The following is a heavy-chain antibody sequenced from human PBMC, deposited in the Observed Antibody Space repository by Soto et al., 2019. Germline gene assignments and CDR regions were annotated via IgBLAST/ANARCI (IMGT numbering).Heavy chain of an antibody. J-gene: IGHJ4*02. V-gene: IGHV1-18*04. D-gene: IGHD3-16*02. Sequence: QVQLVQSGVEVQKPGASVKVSCKASGYTFSSYVINWLRQAPGQGLEWMGWISPYNGNTNYGQNLQGRVTMPTDTSTSIVDMELRSLRSDDTAVYYCAREGGVWGSFRYFDYWGQGTLVTVSP. CDR3: AREGGVWGSFRYFDY. CDR2: ISPYNGNT. CDR1: GYTFSSYV.